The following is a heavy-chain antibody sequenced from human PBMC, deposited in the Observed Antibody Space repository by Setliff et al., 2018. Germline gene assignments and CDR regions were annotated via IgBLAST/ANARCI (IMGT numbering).Heavy chain of an antibody. CDR1: GFTFSTYR. Sequence: GGSLRLSCAASGFTFSTYRMHWVRQAPGMGLEWISYISSIGRLIHYADSVKGRFTVFRGNAGNSVHLQMNNLRVDDAAIYYCASPPIRQYNYYMDVWGKGTTVTVSS. D-gene: IGHD1-20*01. V-gene: IGHV3-48*04. CDR3: ASPPIRQYNYYMDV. J-gene: IGHJ6*04. CDR2: ISSIGRLI.